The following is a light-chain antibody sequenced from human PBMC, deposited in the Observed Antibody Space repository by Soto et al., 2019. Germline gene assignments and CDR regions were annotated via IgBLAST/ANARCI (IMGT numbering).Light chain of an antibody. CDR2: GNS. Sequence: QAVETQPPSVSGAPGQRVTISCTGSSSNIGAGYDVHWYQQLPGTAPKLLIYGNSNRPSGVPDRFSGSKSGTSASLAITGLQAEDEADYYCQSYDSSLSGSGVVFGGGTKLTVL. CDR1: SSNIGAGYD. CDR3: QSYDSSLSGSGVV. V-gene: IGLV1-40*01. J-gene: IGLJ2*01.